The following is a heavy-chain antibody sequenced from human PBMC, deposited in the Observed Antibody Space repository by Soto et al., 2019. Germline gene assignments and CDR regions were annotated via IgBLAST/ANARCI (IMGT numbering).Heavy chain of an antibody. V-gene: IGHV3-15*01. CDR1: GFTFSNAW. CDR3: TTNDYGDYGRFDYFDY. D-gene: IGHD4-17*01. CDR2: IKSKTDGGTT. Sequence: PGGSLRLSCAASGFTFSNAWMSWVRQAPGKGLEWVGRIKSKTDGGTTDYAAPVKGRFTISRDDSKNTLYLQMNSLKTEDTAVYYCTTNDYGDYGRFDYFDYWGQGTLVTVSS. J-gene: IGHJ4*02.